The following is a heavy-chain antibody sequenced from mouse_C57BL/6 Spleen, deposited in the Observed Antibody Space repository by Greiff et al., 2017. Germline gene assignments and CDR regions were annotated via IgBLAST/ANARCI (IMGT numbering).Heavy chain of an antibody. Sequence: EVQLQQSGPELVKPGASVKISCKASGYSFTGYSMNWVKQSPEQSLEWIGEINPSTGGTPSNQKFKDKATLTVANSSSTAYMQLKSLTSEDSAVYYCARGEDYFDYWGQGTTLTVSA. CDR1: GYSFTGYS. CDR2: INPSTGGT. V-gene: IGHV1-42*01. CDR3: ARGEDYFDY. J-gene: IGHJ2*01.